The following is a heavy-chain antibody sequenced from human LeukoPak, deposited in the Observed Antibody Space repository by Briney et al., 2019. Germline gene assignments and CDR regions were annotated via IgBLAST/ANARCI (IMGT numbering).Heavy chain of an antibody. V-gene: IGHV1-2*02. CDR3: ARPLQGDYGPFDY. CDR2: INPNSGGT. CDR1: GYTFTGYY. Sequence: GASVKVSCKASGYTFTGYYMHWVRQAPGQGLEWMGWINPNSGGTNYAQKFQGRVTMTRDTSTSTVYMELSSLRSEDTAVYYCARPLQGDYGPFDYWGQGTLVTVSS. J-gene: IGHJ4*02. D-gene: IGHD4-17*01.